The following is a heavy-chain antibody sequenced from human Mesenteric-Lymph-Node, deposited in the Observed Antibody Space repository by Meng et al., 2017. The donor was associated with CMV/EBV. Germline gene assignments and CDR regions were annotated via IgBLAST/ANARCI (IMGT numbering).Heavy chain of an antibody. CDR3: ARAGYYYGSGIQYYFDY. Sequence: TCSSYAISWVRQAPGQGLEWMGGIIPIFGTANYEQKFQGRVTITEDESTSTAYMELSSLRSEDTAVYYCARAGYYYGSGIQYYFDYWGRGALVTISS. D-gene: IGHD3-10*01. CDR1: TCSSYA. CDR2: IIPIFGTA. V-gene: IGHV1-69*01. J-gene: IGHJ4*02.